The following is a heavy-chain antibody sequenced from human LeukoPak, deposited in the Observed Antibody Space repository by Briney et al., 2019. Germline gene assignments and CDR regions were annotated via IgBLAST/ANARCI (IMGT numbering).Heavy chain of an antibody. CDR2: ITGSSDFI. D-gene: IGHD5-24*01. CDR1: GFTFSTYS. V-gene: IGHV3-21*01. J-gene: IGHJ4*02. CDR3: ARGEMATITESTDY. Sequence: GGSLRLSCAASGFTFSTYSMIWVRQAPGKGLEWVSGITGSSDFIYYADSVKGRLTISRDNAQNSLYLQMNSLRAEDTAVYYCARGEMATITESTDYWGQGTLVTVSS.